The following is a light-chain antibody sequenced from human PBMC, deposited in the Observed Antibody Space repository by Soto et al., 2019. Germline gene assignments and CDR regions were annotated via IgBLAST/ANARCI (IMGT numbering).Light chain of an antibody. J-gene: IGLJ3*02. CDR3: SSYAASNNFYFV. Sequence: LTQPPSASGSPGQSATISCTGTSSDVGGYNYVSWYQQYPGRAPKLMIYEVTKRPSGVPDRFSGSKSGNTASLTVSGLQAEDEADYYCSSYAASNNFYFVFGGGTKVTVL. CDR1: SSDVGGYNY. CDR2: EVT. V-gene: IGLV2-8*01.